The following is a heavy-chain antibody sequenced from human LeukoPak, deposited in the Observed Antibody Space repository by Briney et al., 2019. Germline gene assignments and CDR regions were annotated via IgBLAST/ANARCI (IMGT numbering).Heavy chain of an antibody. CDR1: GFTFDDYG. CDR3: ARERVGENPRPRRGPSNWRYSRGLTYNWFDP. CDR2: INWYGGST. J-gene: IGHJ5*02. V-gene: IGHV3-20*04. Sequence: PGGSLRLSCAASGFTFDDYGMSWVRQAPGKGLEWVSGINWYGGSTGYADSVRGRFTISRDNAKNSLYLQMNSLRAEDTALYYCARERVGENPRPRRGPSNWRYSRGLTYNWFDPWGQGTLVTVSS. D-gene: IGHD1-20*01.